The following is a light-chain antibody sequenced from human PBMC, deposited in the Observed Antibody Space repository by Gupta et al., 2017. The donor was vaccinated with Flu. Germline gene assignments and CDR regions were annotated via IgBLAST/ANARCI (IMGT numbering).Light chain of an antibody. CDR2: DAS. Sequence: GKVTLSCRSSQIISNNLDWYQQRPGQAPRRLIFDASTRATGIPARFSGSGYGTEFTLTISNLQSEDFAVYYCKQYRNWPQTFGQGTKLEIK. CDR1: QIISNN. J-gene: IGKJ2*01. V-gene: IGKV3-15*01. CDR3: KQYRNWPQT.